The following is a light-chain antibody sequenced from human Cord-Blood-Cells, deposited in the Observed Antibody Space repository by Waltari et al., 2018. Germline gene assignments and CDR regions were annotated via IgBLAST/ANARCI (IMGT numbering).Light chain of an antibody. CDR3: SSYTSSSTWV. CDR1: SRDVGGYNY. CDR2: EVS. V-gene: IGLV2-14*01. Sequence: QSALTQPASVSGSPGQSITLPCTGTSRDVGGYNYFSWYQQHPGKAPKLMIYEVSNRPSGVSNRFSGSKSGNTASLTISGLQAEDEADYYCSSYTSSSTWVFGGGTKLTVL. J-gene: IGLJ3*02.